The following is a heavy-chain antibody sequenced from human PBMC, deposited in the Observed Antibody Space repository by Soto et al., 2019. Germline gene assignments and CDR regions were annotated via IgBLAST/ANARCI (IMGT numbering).Heavy chain of an antibody. CDR3: ARGGGGPLLEGAFDI. D-gene: IGHD2-15*01. CDR1: GFTFSSYA. Sequence: GGSLRLSCAASGFTFSSYAMHWVRQAPGKGLEWVAVISYDGSNKYYADSVKGRFTISRDNSKNTLYLQMNSLRAEDTAVYYCARGGGGPLLEGAFDIWGQGTMVTVSS. CDR2: ISYDGSNK. V-gene: IGHV3-30-3*01. J-gene: IGHJ3*02.